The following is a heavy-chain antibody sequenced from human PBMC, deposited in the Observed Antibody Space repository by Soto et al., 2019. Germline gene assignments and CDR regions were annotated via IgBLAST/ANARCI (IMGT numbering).Heavy chain of an antibody. J-gene: IGHJ4*02. CDR2: IIPIFGTA. V-gene: IGHV1-69*13. D-gene: IGHD6-6*01. Sequence: SVKVSCKGSGGTFSSYAISWVRQAPGQGLEWMGGIIPIFGTANYAQKFQGRVTITADESTSTAYMELSSLRSEDTAVYYCARGGIAARLINYYFDYWGQGTLVTVSS. CDR3: ARGGIAARLINYYFDY. CDR1: GGTFSSYA.